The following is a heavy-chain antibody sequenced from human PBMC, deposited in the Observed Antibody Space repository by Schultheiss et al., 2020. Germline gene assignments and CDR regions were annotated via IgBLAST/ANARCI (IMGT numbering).Heavy chain of an antibody. J-gene: IGHJ4*02. Sequence: TLSHTCTVSGGSVSSGSYYWSWIRQPPGKGLEWIGYIYYSGSTNYNPSLKSRVTISVDTSKNQFSLKLSSVTAADTAVYYCAREKVAGPLIDYWGQGTLVTVSS. D-gene: IGHD6-19*01. CDR1: GGSVSSGSYY. CDR3: AREKVAGPLIDY. V-gene: IGHV4-61*01. CDR2: IYYSGST.